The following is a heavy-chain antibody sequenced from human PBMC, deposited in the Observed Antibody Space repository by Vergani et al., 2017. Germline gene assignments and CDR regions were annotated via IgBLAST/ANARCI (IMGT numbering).Heavy chain of an antibody. CDR1: GFTFSDHY. J-gene: IGHJ4*02. Sequence: EVQLVESGGGLVQPGGSLRLSCAASGFTFSDHYMDWVRQAPGKGLEWVGRTRNKANSYTTEYAASVKGRFTISRDDSKNSPYLQMNSLKTEDTAVYYCPRGGGGAAAGLLDYWGQGTLVTVSS. V-gene: IGHV3-72*01. CDR3: PRGGGGAAAGLLDY. CDR2: TRNKANSYTT. D-gene: IGHD6-13*01.